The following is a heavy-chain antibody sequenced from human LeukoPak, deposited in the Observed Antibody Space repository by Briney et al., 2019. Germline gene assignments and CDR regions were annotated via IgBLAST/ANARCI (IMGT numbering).Heavy chain of an antibody. Sequence: PSQTLSLTCTVSGDSISSGRYYWSWIRQPAGKGLEWIGRIYTSGSTNYNPSLKSRVTMSVDTSKNQFSLKLSSVTAPDTAVYSCGRDFRAARQYCSAPWGQETLFTVPS. J-gene: IGHJ5*02. D-gene: IGHD6-6*01. V-gene: IGHV4-61*02. CDR3: GRDFRAARQYCSAP. CDR1: GDSISSGRYY. CDR2: IYTSGST.